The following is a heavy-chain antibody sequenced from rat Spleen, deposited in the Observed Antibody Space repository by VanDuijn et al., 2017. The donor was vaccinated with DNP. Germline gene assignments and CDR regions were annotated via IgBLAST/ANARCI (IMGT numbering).Heavy chain of an antibody. D-gene: IGHD1-8*01. CDR3: ARDRDYGNYDY. V-gene: IGHV2-1*01. J-gene: IGHJ2*01. CDR2: IWGGGTT. Sequence: QVQLKESGPGLVQPSQTLSLTCTVSGFSLTTNSVHWVRQPPGKGLEWVGTIWGGGTTDYNSALKSQLSISRDTSKSQVFLKMTSLQTEDTATYYCARDRDYGNYDYWGHGVMVTVSS. CDR1: GFSLTTNS.